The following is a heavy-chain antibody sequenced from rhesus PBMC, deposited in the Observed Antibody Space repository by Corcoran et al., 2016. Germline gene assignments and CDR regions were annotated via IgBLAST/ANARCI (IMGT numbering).Heavy chain of an antibody. Sequence: QLQLQESGPGLVKPSETLSVTCAVSGGSISSSYWSWIRQAPGKGLEWIGYIYGRGSSTNYNPALKSGVTLSVDTSKNQLSLKLSSVTTADTAVYCWASSAAGTGTGYFDLWGPGTPITISS. CDR2: IYGRGSST. CDR3: ASSAAGTGTGYFDL. V-gene: IGHV4-169*02. D-gene: IGHD6-25*01. J-gene: IGHJ2*01. CDR1: GGSISSSY.